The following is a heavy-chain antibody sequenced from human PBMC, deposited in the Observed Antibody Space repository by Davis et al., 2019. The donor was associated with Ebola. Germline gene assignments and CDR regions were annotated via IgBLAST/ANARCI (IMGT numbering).Heavy chain of an antibody. D-gene: IGHD6-13*01. CDR1: GFTFSSYS. CDR3: ARDDSSSRYRSNYYYYMDV. V-gene: IGHV3-48*04. Sequence: PGGSLRLSCAASGFTFSSYSMNWVRQAPGKGLEWVSYISSSSSTIYYADSVKGRFTISRDNAKNSLYLQMNSLRAEDTAVYYCARDDSSSRYRSNYYYYMDVWGKGTTVTVSS. CDR2: ISSSSSTI. J-gene: IGHJ6*03.